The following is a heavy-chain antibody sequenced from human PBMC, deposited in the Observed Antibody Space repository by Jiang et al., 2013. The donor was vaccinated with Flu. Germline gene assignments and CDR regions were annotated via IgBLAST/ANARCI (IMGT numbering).Heavy chain of an antibody. CDR1: GFRFSNYW. V-gene: IGHV5-51*01. Sequence: GAEVKKPGESLKISCKGSGFRFSNYWIGWVRQMSGKGLEWMGLIYPGDSETRYSPSFQGQVTFSADKSTNTAYLQWSGLKASDTAMYYCACSASDEYYFESWGQGTLVTVSS. CDR2: IYPGDSET. CDR3: ACSASDEYYFES. J-gene: IGHJ4*02. D-gene: IGHD2-2*01.